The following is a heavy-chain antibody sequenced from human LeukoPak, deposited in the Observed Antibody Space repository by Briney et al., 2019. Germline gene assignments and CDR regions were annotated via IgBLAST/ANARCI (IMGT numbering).Heavy chain of an antibody. J-gene: IGHJ4*02. CDR2: IYHSGST. CDR1: GYSISSGYY. V-gene: IGHV4-38-2*01. Sequence: SETLSLTCAVSGYSISSGYYWGGIRQPPGKGLEWIGSIYHSGSTYYNPSLKSRVTISVDTSKNQFSLKLSSVTAADTAVYYCAKGGIAAAAPFDYWGQGTLVTVSS. CDR3: AKGGIAAAAPFDY. D-gene: IGHD6-13*01.